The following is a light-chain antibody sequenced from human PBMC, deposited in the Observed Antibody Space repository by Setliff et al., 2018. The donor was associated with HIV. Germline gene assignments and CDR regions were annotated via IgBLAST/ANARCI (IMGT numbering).Light chain of an antibody. V-gene: IGLV1-44*01. J-gene: IGLJ1*01. Sequence: QSVLTQPPSASGAPGQRVTISCSGSSSNVGGNAVSWYQQLPGTAPKLLIYSTYLRPSGVPARFSGSKSGTSASLAISGLQSEDEADYYCASWDDSLNGDVFGTGTKVTVL. CDR2: STY. CDR3: ASWDDSLNGDV. CDR1: SSNVGGNA.